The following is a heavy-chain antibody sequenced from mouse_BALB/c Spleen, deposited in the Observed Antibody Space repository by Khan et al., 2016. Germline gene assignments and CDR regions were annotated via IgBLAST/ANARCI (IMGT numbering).Heavy chain of an antibody. D-gene: IGHD1-1*01. CDR1: GYTFTNYG. V-gene: IGHV9-3-1*01. CDR3: ARRGSSAWFAY. J-gene: IGHJ3*01. Sequence: QIQLVQSGPELKKPGETVKISCKASGYTFTNYGMNWVKQAPGKGLKWMGWINTYTGEPTYADDFKGRFAFSLETSASTAYLQINNLKNEDTATYFCARRGSSAWFAYWGQGTLVTVSA. CDR2: INTYTGEP.